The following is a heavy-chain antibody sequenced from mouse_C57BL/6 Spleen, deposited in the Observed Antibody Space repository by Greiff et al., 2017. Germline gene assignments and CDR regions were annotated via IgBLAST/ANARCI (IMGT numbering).Heavy chain of an antibody. CDR2: IYPRSGNT. Sequence: QVQLQQSGAELARPGASVKLSCKASGYTFTSYGISWVKQRTGQGLEWIGEIYPRSGNTYYNEKFKGKATLTADKSSSTAYMELRSLTSEDSAVYFCARPDMGSYDYDGLYFDYWGQGTTLTVSS. CDR3: ARPDMGSYDYDGLYFDY. D-gene: IGHD2-4*01. CDR1: GYTFTSYG. V-gene: IGHV1-81*01. J-gene: IGHJ2*01.